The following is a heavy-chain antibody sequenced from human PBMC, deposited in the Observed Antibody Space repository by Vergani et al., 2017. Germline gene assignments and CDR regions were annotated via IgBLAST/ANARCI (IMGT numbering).Heavy chain of an antibody. CDR1: GGSLSGYY. CDR2: MDYSVST. V-gene: IGHV4-34*01. D-gene: IGHD2-15*01. CDR3: ASKRGACRAAYCHSYDF. J-gene: IGHJ4*02. Sequence: QVQLQQWGPGLLKPSETLSLTCAVYGGSLSGYYWSWIRLAPGKGLEWIGSMDYSVSTSYNPSLESRISISFETPQNQFSLRLTSVTAADTAVYYCASKRGACRAAYCHSYDFWGPGPLVGFSS.